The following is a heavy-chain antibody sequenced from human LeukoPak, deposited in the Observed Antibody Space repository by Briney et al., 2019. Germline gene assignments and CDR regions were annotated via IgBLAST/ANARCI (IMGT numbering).Heavy chain of an antibody. CDR1: GFTFSSYE. Sequence: GGSLRLSCAASGFTFSSYEMSWVRQAPGKGLEWVSVIYSGGSTYYADSVKGRFTISRDNSKNTLYLQMNSLRAEDTAVYYCARGPPRSPAFDIWGQGTMVTVSS. CDR2: IYSGGST. CDR3: ARGPPRSPAFDI. J-gene: IGHJ3*02. V-gene: IGHV3-66*01.